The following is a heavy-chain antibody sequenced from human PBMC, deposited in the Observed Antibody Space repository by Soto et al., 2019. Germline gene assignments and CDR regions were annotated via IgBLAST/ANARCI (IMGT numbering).Heavy chain of an antibody. Sequence: ASVKVSCKASGYSFTNNDVSWVRQATGQGLEWMGCMNPGSGDTGYAQKFQGRVTMTRDISTATAYMELSSLRSDDTATYYCARMATFGSLNWFDPWGQGTLVTVSS. CDR2: MNPGSGDT. CDR3: ARMATFGSLNWFDP. CDR1: GYSFTNND. D-gene: IGHD3-16*01. V-gene: IGHV1-8*01. J-gene: IGHJ5*02.